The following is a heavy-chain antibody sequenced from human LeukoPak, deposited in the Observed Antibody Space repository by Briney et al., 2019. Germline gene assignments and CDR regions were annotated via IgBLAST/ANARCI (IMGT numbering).Heavy chain of an antibody. D-gene: IGHD3-10*01. J-gene: IGHJ4*02. Sequence: PGGSLRLSCAASGFTFSGSALHWVRQASGKGLEWVGRIRSTANGYATAYAASVKGRFTISRDDSKNTAYLQMDSLKTEDTAAYYCTGNYYGSGSYADFDYWGQGTLVTVSS. V-gene: IGHV3-73*01. CDR2: IRSTANGYAT. CDR1: GFTFSGSA. CDR3: TGNYYGSGSYADFDY.